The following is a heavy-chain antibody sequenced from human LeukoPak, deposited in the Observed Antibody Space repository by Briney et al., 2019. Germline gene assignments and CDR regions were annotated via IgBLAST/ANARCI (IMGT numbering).Heavy chain of an antibody. J-gene: IGHJ3*02. Sequence: GGSLRLSCAASGFTFSNYGMHWVRQAPGKGLEWVAVISYDGSNKYCADSVKGRFTISRDNPKNTLYLQMNSLRAEDTAVYYCAKEYYDSSGYYYVLGAFDIWGQGTMVTVSS. CDR2: ISYDGSNK. D-gene: IGHD3-22*01. CDR1: GFTFSNYG. CDR3: AKEYYDSSGYYYVLGAFDI. V-gene: IGHV3-30*18.